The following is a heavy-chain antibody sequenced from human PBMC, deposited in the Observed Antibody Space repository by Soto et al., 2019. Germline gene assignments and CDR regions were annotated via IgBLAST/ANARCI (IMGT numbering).Heavy chain of an antibody. Sequence: EVQLVESGGGLVQPGGSLKLSCAASGFTFSGSAMHWVRQASGKGLEWVGRIRSKPNNYATAYAASVKGRFTISREDSKDTAYLLKSSLKTEDTAMYYCTRHLSDYWGQGTLVTVSS. CDR3: TRHLSDY. J-gene: IGHJ4*02. V-gene: IGHV3-73*01. CDR1: GFTFSGSA. CDR2: IRSKPNNYAT.